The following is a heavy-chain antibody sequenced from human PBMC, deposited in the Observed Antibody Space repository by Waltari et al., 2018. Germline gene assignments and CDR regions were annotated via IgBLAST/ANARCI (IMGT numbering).Heavy chain of an antibody. Sequence: EVQLVESGGGLVKPGGSLRLSCAASGFTFSSYSMNWVRQAPGKGLEWVSSISSSSSYIYYADSVKGRFTISRDNAKNSLYLQMNSLRAEDTAVYYCAKAPQNTYAWEGTFDIWGQGTMVTVSS. D-gene: IGHD3-16*01. CDR1: GFTFSSYS. CDR2: ISSSSSYI. CDR3: AKAPQNTYAWEGTFDI. J-gene: IGHJ3*02. V-gene: IGHV3-21*01.